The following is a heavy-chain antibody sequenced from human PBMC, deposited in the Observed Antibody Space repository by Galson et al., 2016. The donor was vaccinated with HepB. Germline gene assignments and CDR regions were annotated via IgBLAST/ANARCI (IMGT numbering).Heavy chain of an antibody. CDR1: GGSINSGRYY. V-gene: IGHV4-61*02. CDR2: TFASGNA. D-gene: IGHD3-9*01. Sequence: TLSLTCTVSGGSINSGRYYWNWIRQPAGKGLEWIGRTFASGNANYNPSLRSRVSISVDTSKNQFSLRLNSVTATDTATYYCARGPLDSILPIGYFDLWGRGALVTVSS. J-gene: IGHJ4*01. CDR3: ARGPLDSILPIGYFDL.